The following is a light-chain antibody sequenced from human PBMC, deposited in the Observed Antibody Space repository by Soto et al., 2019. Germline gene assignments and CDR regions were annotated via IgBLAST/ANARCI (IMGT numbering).Light chain of an antibody. V-gene: IGLV1-40*01. Sequence: QSVLTQPPSVSGAPGQRVTISCTGSSSNIGAGYYVHWYQQLPGTAPKLLISGNNNRPSGVPDRFSGSKSGTSASLAITGLQAEDEADYYCQSYDDSLHVYVFGAGTKATVL. J-gene: IGLJ1*01. CDR2: GNN. CDR1: SSNIGAGYY. CDR3: QSYDDSLHVYV.